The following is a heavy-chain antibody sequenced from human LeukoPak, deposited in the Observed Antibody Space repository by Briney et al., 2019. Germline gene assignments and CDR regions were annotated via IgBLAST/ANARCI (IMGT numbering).Heavy chain of an antibody. D-gene: IGHD1-1*01. CDR2: INAYNGNT. Sequence: GASVKVSCKASGYTFTSYGFSWVRQAPGQGLEWMGWINAYNGNTNYAQKLQGRVTITTDTTTNTTHMELRSLRFDDTAVYYCARRQGTTLSFDYWGQGTLVTVSS. CDR3: ARRQGTTLSFDY. J-gene: IGHJ4*02. V-gene: IGHV1-18*01. CDR1: GYTFTSYG.